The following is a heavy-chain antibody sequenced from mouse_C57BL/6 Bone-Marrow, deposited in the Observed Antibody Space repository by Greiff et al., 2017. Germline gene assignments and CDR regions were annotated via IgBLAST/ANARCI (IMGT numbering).Heavy chain of an antibody. Sequence: VQLQQSGAELVRPGASVKLSCTASGFNIKDDYMHWVKQRPEQGLEWIGWIDPENGDTAYASKFQGKATITADTSSNTAYLQLSSLTSEDTAVYYCTPFWYFDVGGTGTTVTVSS. CDR3: TPFWYFDV. V-gene: IGHV14-4*01. CDR1: GFNIKDDY. J-gene: IGHJ1*03. CDR2: IDPENGDT.